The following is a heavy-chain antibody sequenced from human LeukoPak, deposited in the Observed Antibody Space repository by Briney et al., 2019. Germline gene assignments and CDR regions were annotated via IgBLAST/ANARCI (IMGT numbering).Heavy chain of an antibody. CDR1: GFAFSDYY. CDR2: ISSSDTYT. J-gene: IGHJ4*02. Sequence: GGSLRLSCVASGFAFSDYYMSWIRQAPGKGLEWVSYISSSDTYTNYADSVKGRFTISRDNAKNSLYLQMNSLRAEDTAVYYCARGPYSSGSSADYWGQGTLVTVSS. V-gene: IGHV3-11*06. CDR3: ARGPYSSGSSADY. D-gene: IGHD6-19*01.